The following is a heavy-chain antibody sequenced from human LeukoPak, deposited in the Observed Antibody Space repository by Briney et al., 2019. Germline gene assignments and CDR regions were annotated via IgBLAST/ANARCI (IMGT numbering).Heavy chain of an antibody. CDR1: GFTFSSYA. Sequence: PGGSLRLSCAASGFTFSSYAMSWVRQAPGKGLEWVSAISGSGGSTYYADSVKGRFTISRDNSKNTLYLQMNSLRAEDTVVYYCAKDGNYYDSSGYYDYWGQGTLVTVSS. CDR2: ISGSGGST. V-gene: IGHV3-23*01. D-gene: IGHD3-22*01. J-gene: IGHJ4*02. CDR3: AKDGNYYDSSGYYDY.